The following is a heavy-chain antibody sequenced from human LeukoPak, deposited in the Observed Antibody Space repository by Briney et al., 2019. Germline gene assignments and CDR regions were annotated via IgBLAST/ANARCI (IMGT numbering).Heavy chain of an antibody. Sequence: GGSLRLSCAASGFIFSDYYMDWVRQSPGKGPEWVSSISSIGSTISYAESVKGRFTVSRDNARNSVYLQMNSLRAEDTAVYYCARLMGATTSDYWGQGTLVTVSS. CDR2: ISSIGSTI. CDR1: GFIFSDYY. J-gene: IGHJ4*02. V-gene: IGHV3-11*01. CDR3: ARLMGATTSDY. D-gene: IGHD1-26*01.